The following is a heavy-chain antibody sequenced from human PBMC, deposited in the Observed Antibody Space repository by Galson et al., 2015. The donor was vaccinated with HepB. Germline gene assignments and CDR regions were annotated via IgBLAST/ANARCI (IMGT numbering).Heavy chain of an antibody. CDR1: GYTFTSYD. V-gene: IGHV1-18*01. J-gene: IGHJ4*02. D-gene: IGHD1-14*01. Sequence: SVKVSCKASGYTFTSYDISWVRQAPGQGLEWMGWISYYNDNTNYAHKFQGRVTMTTDTSTGTAYMELRSLRSDDTAVYYCARGGTRKGADYWGQGTLVTVSS. CDR3: ARGGTRKGADY. CDR2: ISYYNDNT.